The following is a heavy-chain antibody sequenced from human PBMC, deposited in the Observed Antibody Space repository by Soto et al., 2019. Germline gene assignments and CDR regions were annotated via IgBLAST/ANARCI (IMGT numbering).Heavy chain of an antibody. V-gene: IGHV3-64D*06. Sequence: TGGSLRLSCSASGFTFSSYAMHWVRQAPGKGLEYVSAISSNGGSTYYADSVKGRFTISRDNSKNTLYLQMSSLRAEDTAVYYCVKAPSSTVTKVDYFDYWGQGTLVTVSS. J-gene: IGHJ4*02. CDR2: ISSNGGST. CDR3: VKAPSSTVTKVDYFDY. D-gene: IGHD4-17*01. CDR1: GFTFSSYA.